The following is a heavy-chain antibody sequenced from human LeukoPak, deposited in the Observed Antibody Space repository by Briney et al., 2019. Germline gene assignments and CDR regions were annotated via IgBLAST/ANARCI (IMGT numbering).Heavy chain of an antibody. V-gene: IGHV3-23*01. J-gene: IGHJ5*02. Sequence: GGSLRLSCAASGFTFSTYAMSWVRQAPGKGLEWVSSINGSGHRTYYADSVRGRFTISRDNSKNTLYLQMNRLRAEDTAVYYCAKAGSSWYGGNWFDPWGQGTLVTVSS. CDR3: AKAGSSWYGGNWFDP. D-gene: IGHD6-13*01. CDR2: INGSGHRT. CDR1: GFTFSTYA.